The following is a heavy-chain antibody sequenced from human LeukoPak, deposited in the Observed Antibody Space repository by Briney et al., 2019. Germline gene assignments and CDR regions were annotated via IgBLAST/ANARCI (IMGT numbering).Heavy chain of an antibody. Sequence: GGSLRLSCAASGFTFSSYWMHWVRQAPGKGLVWVSRITNDGSSTTYADSVKGRFTISRDNAKNMLYLQVNSLRAEDTAVYYCARGTNWSPLDFDYWGQGTLVTVSS. J-gene: IGHJ4*02. D-gene: IGHD1-20*01. CDR1: GFTFSSYW. CDR2: ITNDGSST. CDR3: ARGTNWSPLDFDY. V-gene: IGHV3-74*01.